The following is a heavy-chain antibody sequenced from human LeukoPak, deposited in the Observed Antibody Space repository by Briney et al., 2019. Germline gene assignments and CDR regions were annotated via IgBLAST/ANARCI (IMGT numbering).Heavy chain of an antibody. J-gene: IGHJ4*02. D-gene: IGHD1-1*01. V-gene: IGHV3-11*01. CDR2: ISSSGSTI. CDR3: ARDLETAYHYFDY. CDR1: GFTFSDYY. Sequence: PGGSLRLSCAASGFTFSDYYMSWICQAPGKGLEWVSYISSSGSTIYYADFVKGRFTISRDNAMNSLYLQMNSLRAEDTAVYYCARDLETAYHYFDYWGQGTLVTVSS.